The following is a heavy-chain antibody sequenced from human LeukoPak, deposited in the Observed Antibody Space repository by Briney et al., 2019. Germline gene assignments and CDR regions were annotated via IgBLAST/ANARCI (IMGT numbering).Heavy chain of an antibody. CDR1: GYTFTSYY. D-gene: IGHD3-22*01. CDR3: ARMGTGYYDSSGLPPDY. V-gene: IGHV1-46*01. Sequence: ASVKVSCKASGYTFTSYYMHWVRQAPGQGLEWMGIINPSGGSTSYAQKFQGGVTMTRDTSTSTVYMELSSLRSEDTAVYYCARMGTGYYDSSGLPPDYWGQGALVTVSS. J-gene: IGHJ4*02. CDR2: INPSGGST.